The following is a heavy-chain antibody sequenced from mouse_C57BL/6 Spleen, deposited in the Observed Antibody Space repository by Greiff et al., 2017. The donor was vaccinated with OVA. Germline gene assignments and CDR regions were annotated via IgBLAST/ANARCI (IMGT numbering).Heavy chain of an antibody. D-gene: IGHD1-1*01. J-gene: IGHJ2*01. Sequence: EVQLQESGPELVKPGASVKMSCKASGYTFTDYNMHWVKQSPGQSLEWIGYINPTNGGTSYNQKFKGKATLTVDKSSSTAYMELRSLTSEASAVYYCARGSSLYYFDYWGQGTTLTVSS. V-gene: IGHV1-22*01. CDR1: GYTFTDYN. CDR3: ARGSSLYYFDY. CDR2: INPTNGGT.